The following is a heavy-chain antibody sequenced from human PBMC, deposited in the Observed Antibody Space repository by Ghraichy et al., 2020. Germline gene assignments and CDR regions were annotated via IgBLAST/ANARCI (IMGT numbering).Heavy chain of an antibody. CDR2: LSGSGDST. J-gene: IGHJ3*02. Sequence: GGSLRLSCAASGFTFSNYGMSWVRQAPGKGLEWVSALSGSGDSTYYTDSVKGRFTVSRDSSRNTLYLQMNSLRAEDTAIYYCAKEQRSRWYPIDAFDIWGQGTLVSVSS. D-gene: IGHD5-24*01. CDR1: GFTFSNYG. CDR3: AKEQRSRWYPIDAFDI. V-gene: IGHV3-23*01.